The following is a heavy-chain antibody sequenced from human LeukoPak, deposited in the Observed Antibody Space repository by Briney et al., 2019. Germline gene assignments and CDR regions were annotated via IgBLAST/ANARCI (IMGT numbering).Heavy chain of an antibody. Sequence: ASVKVSCQTVGYTFTNYGIAWVRQAPGQGLEWMGWIGVQNGNTNFGQKFQGRVTLTTDTSANTAYMELRGLRDDDTAIYYCARVPHSHFDHWGQGTLPIVSS. D-gene: IGHD4-11*01. V-gene: IGHV1-18*01. CDR3: ARVPHSHFDH. J-gene: IGHJ4*02. CDR1: GYTFTNYG. CDR2: IGVQNGNT.